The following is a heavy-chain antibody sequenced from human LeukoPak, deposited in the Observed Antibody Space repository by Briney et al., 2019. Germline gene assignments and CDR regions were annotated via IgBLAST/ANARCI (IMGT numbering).Heavy chain of an antibody. Sequence: GGSLRLSCAASGFTLSSYAMSWVRQAPGEGLEWVSTISGSADNTNYAEAVKGRFIISRDNSKNTMYLQMNSLRAEDTAVYYCAKQGFGCWGQGTLVTVSS. J-gene: IGHJ4*02. CDR1: GFTLSSYA. CDR3: AKQGFGC. V-gene: IGHV3-23*01. CDR2: ISGSADNT.